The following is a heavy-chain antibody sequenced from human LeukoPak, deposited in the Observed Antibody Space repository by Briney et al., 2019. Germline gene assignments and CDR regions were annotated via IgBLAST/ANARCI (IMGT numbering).Heavy chain of an antibody. V-gene: IGHV3-23*01. D-gene: IGHD3-10*01. CDR2: ISGSGGST. CDR1: GFTFSSYA. J-gene: IGHJ4*02. Sequence: GGSLRLSCAASGFTFSSYAMSWVRQAPGKGLEWVSAISGSGGSTYYADSVKGRFTISRDNSKNTLYLQMNSLRAEDTAVYYCARSVLLWFGHDYWGQGTLVTVSP. CDR3: ARSVLLWFGHDY.